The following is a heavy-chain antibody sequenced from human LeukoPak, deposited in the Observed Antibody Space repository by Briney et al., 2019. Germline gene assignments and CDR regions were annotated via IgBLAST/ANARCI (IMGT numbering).Heavy chain of an antibody. Sequence: GGSLRLSCSASGFTFSNYVMSWVRQAPGKGLEWVSALTGSGGSPYYADSVKGRFTISRDNSKNTLYLQMNSLRAEDTAVYYCAKGKTYYYGSGSGGKDYWGQGTLVTVSS. V-gene: IGHV3-23*01. CDR1: GFTFSNYV. J-gene: IGHJ4*02. CDR3: AKGKTYYYGSGSGGKDY. D-gene: IGHD3-10*01. CDR2: LTGSGGSP.